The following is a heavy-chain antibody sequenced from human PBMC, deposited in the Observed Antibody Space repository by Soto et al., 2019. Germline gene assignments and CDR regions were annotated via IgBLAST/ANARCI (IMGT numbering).Heavy chain of an antibody. D-gene: IGHD3-16*02. V-gene: IGHV3-15*01. CDR2: IKSKTDGGTT. CDR1: GFTFSNAW. CDR3: TTAYYDYIWGSYRWDYFDY. Sequence: EVQLVESGGGLVKPGGSLRLSCAASGFTFSNAWMSWVRQAPGKGLEWVGRIKSKTDGGTTDYAAPVKGRFTISRDDSKNTLYLQMNSLKTEDTAVYYCTTAYYDYIWGSYRWDYFDYWGQGTLVTVSS. J-gene: IGHJ4*02.